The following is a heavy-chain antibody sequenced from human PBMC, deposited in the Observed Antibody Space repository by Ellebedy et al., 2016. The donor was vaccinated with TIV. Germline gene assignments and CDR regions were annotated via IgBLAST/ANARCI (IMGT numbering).Heavy chain of an antibody. CDR3: ATDGSYGDYLSPAHASVM. D-gene: IGHD4-17*01. CDR2: INQDATKT. V-gene: IGHV3-7*01. J-gene: IGHJ3*02. CDR1: RFSFRSYW. Sequence: GGSLRLSCAASRFSFRSYWMTWVRQAPGKGLEWVANINQDATKTFYVDSVEGRFTISRDNAKNSLFLQMNSLRAEDTAVYYCATDGSYGDYLSPAHASVMWGQGTLVSVSS.